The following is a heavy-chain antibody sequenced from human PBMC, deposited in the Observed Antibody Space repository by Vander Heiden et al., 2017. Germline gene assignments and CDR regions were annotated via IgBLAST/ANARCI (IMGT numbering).Heavy chain of an antibody. D-gene: IGHD2-15*01. J-gene: IGHJ4*02. V-gene: IGHV4-34*01. Sequence: QVPLQQWGPGVLKRWETLDITCAVYVGSLMGYYWSWIRQPPGKGLEWIGEINHSGSTNYNPSLKSRVTISVDTSKNQFSLKLSSVTAADTAVYYCARGEDDSLDYWGQGTLVTVSS. CDR3: ARGEDDSLDY. CDR2: INHSGST. CDR1: VGSLMGYY.